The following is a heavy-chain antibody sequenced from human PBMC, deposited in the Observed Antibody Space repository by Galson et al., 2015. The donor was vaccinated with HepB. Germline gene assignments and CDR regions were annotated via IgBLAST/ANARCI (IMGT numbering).Heavy chain of an antibody. Sequence: SLRLSCAASAFSLSDFYMDWVRQAPGKGLEWVGRIGSKADGYPTQYAASVKGRFTISRDDSKNSLYLQMNSLKIEDTAEYYCGRALYGSGSHFPWGQGTLVTVSS. CDR3: GRALYGSGSHFP. D-gene: IGHD3-10*01. CDR1: AFSLSDFY. CDR2: IGSKADGYPT. V-gene: IGHV3-72*01. J-gene: IGHJ5*02.